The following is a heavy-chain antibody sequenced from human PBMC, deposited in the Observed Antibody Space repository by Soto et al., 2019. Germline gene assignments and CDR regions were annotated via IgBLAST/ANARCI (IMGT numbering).Heavy chain of an antibody. V-gene: IGHV3-33*01. Sequence: GGSLRLSCAASGFTFSAHGMHWVRQAPGKGLEWVALIGYDGTTTYYSDSVRGRFTISRDNARYILYLQVNSLRDENTAVYYCTRDYVGAYCSSTSCYSDSYYGTDVWGQGTTVTVSS. J-gene: IGHJ6*02. CDR3: TRDYVGAYCSSTSCYSDSYYGTDV. CDR1: GFTFSAHG. CDR2: IGYDGTTT. D-gene: IGHD2-2*01.